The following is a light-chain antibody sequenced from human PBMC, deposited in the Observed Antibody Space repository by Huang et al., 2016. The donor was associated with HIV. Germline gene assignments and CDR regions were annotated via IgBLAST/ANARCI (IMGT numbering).Light chain of an antibody. CDR3: HQYNNWLLS. V-gene: IGKV3-15*01. CDR1: GSVSTN. J-gene: IGKJ4*01. CDR2: GSS. Sequence: EIVMTQSPATLSVSPGERVTLSCSANGSVSTNLAWDQQRPGKAPRLLSYGSSTRAPGIPARFSGSGSGTDFSLTISSLQSEDFALYYCHQYNNWLLSFGGGTRVDI.